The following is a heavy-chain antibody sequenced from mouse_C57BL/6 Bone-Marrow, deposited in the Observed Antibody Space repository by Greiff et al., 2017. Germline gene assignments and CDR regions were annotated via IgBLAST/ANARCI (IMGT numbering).Heavy chain of an antibody. CDR1: GYTFTSYG. D-gene: IGHD1-1*01. CDR3: RTVVDWYFDV. J-gene: IGHJ1*03. CDR2: IYPTSGNT. V-gene: IGHV1-81*01. Sequence: QVQLQQSGAELARPGASVKLSCKASGYTFTSYGIRWVKQRTGQGLEWIGEIYPTSGNTNYNEKFKGKATLTVDKSSSTAYMELRSLTSEDSAVYCGRTVVDWYFDVWGTGTTVTVSS.